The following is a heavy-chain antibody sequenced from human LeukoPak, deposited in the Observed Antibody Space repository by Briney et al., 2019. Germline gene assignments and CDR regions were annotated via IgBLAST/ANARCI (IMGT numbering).Heavy chain of an antibody. D-gene: IGHD2-2*01. Sequence: SETLSLTCTVSGGSISSYYWSWIRQPPGKGLEWIGYIYYSGSTSYNPSLKSRVTISVDTSKNQFSLKLSSVTAADTAVYYCARDKYAGAASDIWGQGTMVTVSS. J-gene: IGHJ3*02. V-gene: IGHV4-59*01. CDR3: ARDKYAGAASDI. CDR2: IYYSGST. CDR1: GGSISSYY.